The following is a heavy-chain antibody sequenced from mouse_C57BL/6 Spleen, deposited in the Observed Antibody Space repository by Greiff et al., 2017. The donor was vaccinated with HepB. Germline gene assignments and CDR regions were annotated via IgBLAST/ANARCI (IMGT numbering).Heavy chain of an antibody. Sequence: EVQVVESGGDLVKPGGSLKLSCAASGFTFSSYGMSWVRQTPDKRLEWVATISSGGSYTYYPDSVKGRFTISRDNAKNTLYLQMSSLKSEDTAMYYCARQEGSIYYDYDKGFAYWGQGTLVTVSA. CDR3: ARQEGSIYYDYDKGFAY. J-gene: IGHJ3*01. D-gene: IGHD2-4*01. CDR2: ISSGGSYT. V-gene: IGHV5-6*01. CDR1: GFTFSSYG.